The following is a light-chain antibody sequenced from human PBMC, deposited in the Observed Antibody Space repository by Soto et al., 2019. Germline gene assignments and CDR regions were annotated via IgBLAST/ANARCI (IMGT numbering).Light chain of an antibody. CDR1: QSVSIN. J-gene: IGKJ4*01. V-gene: IGKV3-15*01. Sequence: EIVMTQSPATLSVSPGERATLSCRASQSVSINVVWYQQKPGQAPRLLIFGASTRATGIPVRFSGSGSGTEFTLTISSLQSEDFAVYYCQQYHDWPLTFGGGTNVEIK. CDR3: QQYHDWPLT. CDR2: GAS.